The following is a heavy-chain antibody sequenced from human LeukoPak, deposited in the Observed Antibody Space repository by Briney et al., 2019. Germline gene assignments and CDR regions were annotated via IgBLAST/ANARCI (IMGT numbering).Heavy chain of an antibody. J-gene: IGHJ4*02. CDR3: ARQVDTSMALPDY. CDR1: GYTFTSYG. CDR2: ISAYNGNT. Sequence: ASVKVSCKASGYTFTSYGISWVRQAPGQGLEWMGWISAYNGNTNSAQKVQGRVTLTTGTSTSTAYMELRSLRSDDTAVYYCARQVDTSMALPDYWGQGTLVTVSS. D-gene: IGHD5-18*01. V-gene: IGHV1-18*01.